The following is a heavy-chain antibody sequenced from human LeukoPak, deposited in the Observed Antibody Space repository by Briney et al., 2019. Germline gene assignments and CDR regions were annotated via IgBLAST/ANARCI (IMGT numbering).Heavy chain of an antibody. V-gene: IGHV3-7*01. J-gene: IGHJ4*02. CDR1: GFTFSNSW. CDR3: ARDSAGFDY. Sequence: GGSLRLSCAASGFTFSNSWVSWVRQAPGKGLGWVTNMKPEGSEKYDVDSVKGRFTIYRDNAKNSLYLQMNSLRAEDTAVYYCARDSAGFDYWGQGALVTVSS. CDR2: MKPEGSEK. D-gene: IGHD6-13*01.